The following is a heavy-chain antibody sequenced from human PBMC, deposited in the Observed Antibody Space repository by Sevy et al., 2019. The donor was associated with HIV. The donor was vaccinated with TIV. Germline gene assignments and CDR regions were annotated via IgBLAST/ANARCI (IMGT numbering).Heavy chain of an antibody. D-gene: IGHD6-13*01. CDR2: ISGSGGST. J-gene: IGHJ6*02. CDR1: GFTFSSYA. Sequence: GESLKISCAASGFTFSSYAMSWVRQAPGKGLEWVSAISGSGGSTYYADSVKGRFTISRDNSKNTLYLQMNSLRAEDTAVYYCAKDLVPGIAAAYYYYGMDVWGQGTTVTVSS. CDR3: AKDLVPGIAAAYYYYGMDV. V-gene: IGHV3-23*01.